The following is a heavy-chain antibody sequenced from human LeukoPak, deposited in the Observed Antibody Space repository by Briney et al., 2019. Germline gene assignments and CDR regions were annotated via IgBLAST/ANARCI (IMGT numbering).Heavy chain of an antibody. J-gene: IGHJ4*02. CDR1: GFTFSSYS. CDR2: ISSSSSYI. Sequence: GGSLRLSCAASGFTFSSYSMNWVRQAPGKGLEWVSSISSSSSYIYYADSVKGRFTISRDNAKNSLYLQMNSLRAEDTAVYYCARAPVGATLVPRTYYFDYWGQGTLVTVSS. V-gene: IGHV3-21*01. CDR3: ARAPVGATLVPRTYYFDY. D-gene: IGHD1-26*01.